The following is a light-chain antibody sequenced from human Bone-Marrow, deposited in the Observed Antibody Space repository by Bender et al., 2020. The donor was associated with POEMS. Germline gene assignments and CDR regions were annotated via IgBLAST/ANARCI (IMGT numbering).Light chain of an antibody. CDR1: SSNIGSKT. V-gene: IGLV1-44*01. Sequence: SASGTPGQRVTISCSGSSSNIGSKTVSWYQQVPGTAPKLLIYANDQRPSGIPERFSGSNSGNTATLTISGTQAMDEADYYCQAWDSSAVVFGGGTKLIVL. CDR3: QAWDSSAVV. J-gene: IGLJ2*01. CDR2: AND.